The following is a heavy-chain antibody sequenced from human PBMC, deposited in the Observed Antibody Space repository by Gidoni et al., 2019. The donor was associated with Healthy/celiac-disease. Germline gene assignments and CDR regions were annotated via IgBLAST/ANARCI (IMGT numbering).Heavy chain of an antibody. V-gene: IGHV4-61*01. D-gene: IGHD3-3*01. J-gene: IGHJ6*02. CDR3: AILNTIPRGYGMDV. CDR1: GGSVSSGSYY. Sequence: QVQLQESGPGLVKPSATLSLTCTVSGGSVSSGSYYWSWIRQPPGKGLEGIGYIYYIGSTNYNPSLKSRVTISVDTSKNQFSLKLSSVTAADTAVYYCAILNTIPRGYGMDVWGQGTTVTVSS. CDR2: IYYIGST.